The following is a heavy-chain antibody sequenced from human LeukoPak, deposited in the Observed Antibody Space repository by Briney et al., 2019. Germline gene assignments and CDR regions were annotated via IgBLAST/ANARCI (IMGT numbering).Heavy chain of an antibody. CDR3: ARHARAYCSSTSCYPL. J-gene: IGHJ4*02. D-gene: IGHD2-2*01. Sequence: SETLSLTCAVDGGYFSGYYWSWIRQPPGKGLEWIGEVNHSGSTNYNPSLKSRVTISVDTSKNQFSLKLSSVTAADTAVYYCARHARAYCSSTSCYPLWGQGTLVTVSS. V-gene: IGHV4-34*01. CDR2: VNHSGST. CDR1: GGYFSGYY.